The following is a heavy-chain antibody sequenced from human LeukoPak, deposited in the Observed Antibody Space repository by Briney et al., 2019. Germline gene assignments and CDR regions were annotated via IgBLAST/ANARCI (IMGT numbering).Heavy chain of an antibody. D-gene: IGHD3-22*01. CDR2: IWYDGNRK. CDR3: ARDIDTSGHYFFDY. V-gene: IGHV3-33*01. CDR1: GFSFNIYG. Sequence: GGSLRLSCAASGFSFNIYGMHWVRQTPGRGLERLAVIWYDGNRKYYADSVKGRFTISRDTSTNTLYLHMNSLRAEDTALYYCARDIDTSGHYFFDYWSQGTLVTVSS. J-gene: IGHJ4*02.